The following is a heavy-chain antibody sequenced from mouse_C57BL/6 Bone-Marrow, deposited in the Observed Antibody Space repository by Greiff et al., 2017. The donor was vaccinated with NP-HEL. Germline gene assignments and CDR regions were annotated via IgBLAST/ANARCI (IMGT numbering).Heavy chain of an antibody. CDR1: GYTFTSYW. V-gene: IGHV1-69*01. J-gene: IGHJ2*01. CDR3: ARGGVSPDY. Sequence: QVQLQQPGAELVMPGASVKLSCKASGYTFTSYWMHWVKQRPGQGLEWIGEIDPSDSYTNYNQKFKGKSTLTVDKSSSTAYMQLSSLTSEGSTVYYCARGGVSPDYWGQGTTLTVSS. CDR2: IDPSDSYT. D-gene: IGHD2-2*01.